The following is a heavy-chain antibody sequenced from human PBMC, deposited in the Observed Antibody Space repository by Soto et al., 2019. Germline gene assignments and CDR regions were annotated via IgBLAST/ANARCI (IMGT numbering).Heavy chain of an antibody. CDR3: AKVRQQLVYYYYGMDV. V-gene: IGHV3-30*18. Sequence: QVQLVESGGGVVQPGRSLRLSCAASGFTFSSYGMHWVRQAPGKGLEWVAVISYDGSNKYYADSVKGRFTISRDNSKNMLYLQMNSLRAEDTAVYYCAKVRQQLVYYYYGMDVWGQGTTVTVSS. CDR2: ISYDGSNK. D-gene: IGHD6-13*01. CDR1: GFTFSSYG. J-gene: IGHJ6*02.